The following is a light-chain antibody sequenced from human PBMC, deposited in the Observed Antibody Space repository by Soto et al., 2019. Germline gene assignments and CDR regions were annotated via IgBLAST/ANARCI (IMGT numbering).Light chain of an antibody. J-gene: IGLJ2*01. CDR2: EVS. CDR1: TSDFVNYNY. Sequence: QSALTQPASLSGSPGQSVTISCSGTTSDFVNYNYVSWYQHHPGKAPQLILFEVSNRPSGVSSRFSGSKSGNTASLIISGLQAEDAANYYCSSYTVSTDVVFGGGTKLTVL. V-gene: IGLV2-14*01. CDR3: SSYTVSTDVV.